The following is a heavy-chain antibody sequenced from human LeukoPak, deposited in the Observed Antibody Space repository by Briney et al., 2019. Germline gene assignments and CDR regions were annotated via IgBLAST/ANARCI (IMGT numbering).Heavy chain of an antibody. Sequence: GGSLRLSCGASGFTFSSYGMHWVRQAPGKGLEWVAVISYDGSNKYYADSVKGRFTISRDNSKNTLYLQMNSLRAEDTAVYYCAKATFEGGNNWFDPWGQGTLVTVSS. J-gene: IGHJ5*02. V-gene: IGHV3-30*18. CDR1: GFTFSSYG. CDR3: AKATFEGGNNWFDP. CDR2: ISYDGSNK. D-gene: IGHD3-16*01.